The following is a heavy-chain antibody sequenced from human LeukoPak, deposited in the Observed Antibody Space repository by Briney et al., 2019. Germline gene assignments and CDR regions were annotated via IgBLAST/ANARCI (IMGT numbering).Heavy chain of an antibody. CDR1: GGSISSYY. D-gene: IGHD3-22*01. CDR3: ARLYYDSSGYYQICYFDY. CDR2: IYYSGST. Sequence: SETLSLTCTVSGGSISSYYWSWIRQPPGKGLEWIGSIYYSGSTYYNPSLTSRVTISVDTSKNQFSLNLSSVTAADTAVYYCARLYYDSSGYYQICYFDYWGQGTLVTVSS. V-gene: IGHV4-59*05. J-gene: IGHJ4*02.